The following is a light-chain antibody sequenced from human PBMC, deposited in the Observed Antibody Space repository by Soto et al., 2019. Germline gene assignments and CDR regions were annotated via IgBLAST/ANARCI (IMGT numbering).Light chain of an antibody. CDR2: LNSDGSH. CDR3: QTWVAGIQV. V-gene: IGLV4-69*01. CDR1: SGHSNYA. J-gene: IGLJ3*02. Sequence: QSVLTQSPSASASLGASVKLTCTLSSGHSNYAIAWHQQQPEKGPRYLMKLNSDGSHSKGDGIPDRFSGSSSGAERYLTISSLQSEDEADYYCQTWVAGIQVFGGGTKLTVL.